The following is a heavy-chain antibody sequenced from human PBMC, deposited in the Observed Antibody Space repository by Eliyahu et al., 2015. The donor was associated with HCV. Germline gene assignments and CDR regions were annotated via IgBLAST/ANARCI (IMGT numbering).Heavy chain of an antibody. CDR3: ASLSAPSDY. Sequence: EVQLVESGGGLVQPGGSLKLSCAASGFTFSNYWMHWVRQAPGKGLVWVSPFDSDGSREDYADSVRGRFTISRDNAKNTLFLQMRSLRVEDTAVYYCASLSAPSDYWGQGVLVTVSS. J-gene: IGHJ4*02. V-gene: IGHV3-74*01. D-gene: IGHD6-25*01. CDR2: FDSDGSRE. CDR1: GFTFSNYW.